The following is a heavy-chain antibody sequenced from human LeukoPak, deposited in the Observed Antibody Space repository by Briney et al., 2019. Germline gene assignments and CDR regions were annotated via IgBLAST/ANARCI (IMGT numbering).Heavy chain of an antibody. V-gene: IGHV4-30-4*08. D-gene: IGHD3-10*01. Sequence: SETLSLTCTVSGGSISSGDYYWSWIRQPPGKGLEWIGYIYYSGSTYYNPSLKSRVTISVDTSKNQFSLKLSSVTAADTAVYYCARDPGITMVRGVIGWFDPWGQGTLVTVSS. J-gene: IGHJ5*02. CDR1: GGSISSGDYY. CDR2: IYYSGST. CDR3: ARDPGITMVRGVIGWFDP.